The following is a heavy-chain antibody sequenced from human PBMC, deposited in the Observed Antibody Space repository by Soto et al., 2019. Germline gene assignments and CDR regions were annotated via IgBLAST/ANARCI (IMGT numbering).Heavy chain of an antibody. CDR1: GYTFTSYA. V-gene: IGHV1-3*01. CDR2: INAGNGNT. Sequence: ASVKVSCKASGYTFTSYAMHWVRQAPGQRLEWMGWINAGNGNTKYSQKFQGRVTITRDTSASTAYMELSSLRSEDTAVYYCARKGGYSGYDAFDIWGQGTMVTVSS. CDR3: ARKGGYSGYDAFDI. J-gene: IGHJ3*02. D-gene: IGHD5-12*01.